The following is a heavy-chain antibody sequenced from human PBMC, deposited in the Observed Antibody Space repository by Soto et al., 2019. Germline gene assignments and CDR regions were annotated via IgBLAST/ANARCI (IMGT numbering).Heavy chain of an antibody. CDR3: ARAYSHYGSGINNYMEV. V-gene: IGHV5-51*01. CDR2: IYPGDSDT. D-gene: IGHD3-10*01. Sequence: GESLKISCKGSGYSFTSYWIGWVRQMPGKGLEWMGIIYPGDSDTRYSPSFQGQVTISADKSISTAYLQWSSLKASDTAMYYCARAYSHYGSGINNYMEVWGKGTTVTVSS. J-gene: IGHJ6*03. CDR1: GYSFTSYW.